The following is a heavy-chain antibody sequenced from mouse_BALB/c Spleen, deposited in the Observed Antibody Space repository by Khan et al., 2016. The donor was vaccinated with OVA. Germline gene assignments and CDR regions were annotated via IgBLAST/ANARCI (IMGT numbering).Heavy chain of an antibody. Sequence: VQLKESGPDLVKPSQSLSLTCTVTGYSITSGYSWHWIRQFPGNKLEWMGYIYHSGSINYNPSLKSRFSITRDTSKNLFFLQLNSVTTEDTSTYYCARDGNYMDYWGQGTSVTVSS. CDR2: IYHSGSI. CDR3: ARDGNYMDY. CDR1: GYSITSGYS. J-gene: IGHJ4*01. D-gene: IGHD2-1*01. V-gene: IGHV3-1*02.